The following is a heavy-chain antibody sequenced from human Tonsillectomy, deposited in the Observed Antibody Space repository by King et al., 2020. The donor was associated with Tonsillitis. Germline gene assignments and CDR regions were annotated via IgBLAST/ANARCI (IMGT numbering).Heavy chain of an antibody. CDR3: ARDQNYYDSSGYYRGGFDY. V-gene: IGHV4-59*01. D-gene: IGHD3-22*01. Sequence: QLQESGPGLVKPSETLSLTCTVSGGSISSYYWSWIRQPPGKGLEWIGYIYYSGSTNYNPSLKSRVTISVDTSKNKCSLKLSSVTAADTAVYYCARDQNYYDSSGYYRGGFDYWGQGTLVTVSS. CDR1: GGSISSYY. CDR2: IYYSGST. J-gene: IGHJ4*02.